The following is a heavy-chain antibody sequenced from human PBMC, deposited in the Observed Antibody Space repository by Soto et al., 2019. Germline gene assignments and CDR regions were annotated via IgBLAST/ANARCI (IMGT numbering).Heavy chain of an antibody. CDR3: ARDLAAAGNFDY. CDR1: GFTFSSYS. CDR2: IISSSTTI. Sequence: PGGSLRLSCAASGFTFSSYSMDWVRQAPGKGLEWVSYIISSSTTIYYADSVKGRFTISRDNAKNSLYLQMNSLRADDTAVYYCARDLAAAGNFDYWGQGALVTVSS. J-gene: IGHJ4*02. V-gene: IGHV3-48*01. D-gene: IGHD6-13*01.